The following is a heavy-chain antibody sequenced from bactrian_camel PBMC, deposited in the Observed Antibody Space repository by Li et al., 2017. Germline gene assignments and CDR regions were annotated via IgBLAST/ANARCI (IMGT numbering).Heavy chain of an antibody. V-gene: IGHV3S53*01. CDR3: AATDGGFGLRVGWPRKNEYVY. D-gene: IGHD5*01. CDR2: IEKDGTT. J-gene: IGHJ4*01. CDR1: GSPISSYV. Sequence: HVQLVESGGGSVQPGGSLRLSCAASGSPISSYVVGWFRQAPGKEREAVAAIEKDGTTSYAETVKGRFTMSKDNAKNTLYLQMNSLEPEDTAMYYCAATDGGFGLRVGWPRKNEYVYWGRGTQVTVS.